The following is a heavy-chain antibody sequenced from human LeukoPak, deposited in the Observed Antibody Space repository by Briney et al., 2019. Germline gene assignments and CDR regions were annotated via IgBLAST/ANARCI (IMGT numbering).Heavy chain of an antibody. CDR2: IYTSGST. Sequence: SETLSLTCTVYGGSISSYYWSWIRQPAGKGLEWIGRIYTSGSTNYNPSLKSRVTMSVDTSKNQFSLKLSSVTAADTAVYYCARALRYCSGGSCFHNWFYPWGQGTLVTVSS. D-gene: IGHD2-15*01. CDR3: ARALRYCSGGSCFHNWFYP. J-gene: IGHJ5*02. V-gene: IGHV4-4*07. CDR1: GGSISSYY.